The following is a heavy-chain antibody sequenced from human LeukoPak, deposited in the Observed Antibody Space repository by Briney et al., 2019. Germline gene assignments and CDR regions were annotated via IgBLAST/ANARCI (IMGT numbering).Heavy chain of an antibody. J-gene: IGHJ6*03. V-gene: IGHV4-39*07. Sequence: PSETLSLTCTVSGDSMSSSHYCWGWIRQPPGKGLEWIGSIYYSGSIYYNPSLKSRVTMSVDTSKKQFSLKLSSVTAADTAVYYCARAVGSGSFQTYYYYMDVWGKGTTVTISS. CDR3: ARAVGSGSFQTYYYYMDV. CDR2: IYYSGSI. CDR1: GDSMSSSHYC. D-gene: IGHD3-10*01.